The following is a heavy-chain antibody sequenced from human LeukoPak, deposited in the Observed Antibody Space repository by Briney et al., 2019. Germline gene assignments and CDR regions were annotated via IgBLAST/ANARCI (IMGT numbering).Heavy chain of an antibody. CDR1: GGTFSSYA. CDR2: IIPILGIA. J-gene: IGHJ4*02. D-gene: IGHD4-17*01. V-gene: IGHV1-69*04. CDR3: ARGPYGDYSIDY. Sequence: ASVKVSCKASGGTFSSYAIIWVRQAPGQGLEWMGRIIPILGIANYAQKFQGRVTITADKSTSTAYMELSSLRSEDTAVYYCARGPYGDYSIDYWGQGTLVTVSS.